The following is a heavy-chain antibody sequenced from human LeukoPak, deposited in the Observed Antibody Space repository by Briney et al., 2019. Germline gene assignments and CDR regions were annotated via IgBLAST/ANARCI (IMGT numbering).Heavy chain of an antibody. CDR1: TGSITSNSYA. CDR2: IYTSAST. V-gene: IGHV4-61*09. CDR3: ARDRRGACIFGSGTPYYFAN. Sequence: PTQSPSLTLTVFTGSITSNSYAWGWIRQPGGKGLEWIGNIYTSASTDYHPSVKRLVNISLGTSKNQFSLELRSVTAADTAVYYRARDRRGACIFGSGTPYYFANWGEGTLVTVSS. D-gene: IGHD3-10*01. J-gene: IGHJ4*02.